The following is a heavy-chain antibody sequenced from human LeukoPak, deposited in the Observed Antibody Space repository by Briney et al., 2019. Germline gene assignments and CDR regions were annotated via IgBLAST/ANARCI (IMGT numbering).Heavy chain of an antibody. CDR1: GFTFSSYA. CDR2: ISCSGGST. CDR3: AKSPTYYYDSSGYYYFDY. Sequence: PGGPLRLSCAASGFTFSSYAMSWVRQAPGKGLEWVSAISCSGGSTYYADSVKGRFTISRDNSKNTLYLQMNSLRAEDTAVYYCAKSPTYYYDSSGYYYFDYWGQGTLVTVSS. J-gene: IGHJ4*02. V-gene: IGHV3-23*01. D-gene: IGHD3-22*01.